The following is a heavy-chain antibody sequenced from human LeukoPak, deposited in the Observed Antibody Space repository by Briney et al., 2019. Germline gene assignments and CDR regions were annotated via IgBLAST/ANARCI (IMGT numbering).Heavy chain of an antibody. CDR3: ARGRPYYYDSYFDPGFDY. CDR1: GFTFSSYA. V-gene: IGHV3-30-3*01. D-gene: IGHD3-22*01. J-gene: IGHJ4*02. Sequence: GGSLRLSCAASGFTFSSYAMHWVRQAPGKGLEWVAVISYDGSNKYYADSVKGRFTISRDNSKNTLYLQMNSLRAEDTAVYYCARGRPYYYDSYFDPGFDYWGQGTLVTVSS. CDR2: ISYDGSNK.